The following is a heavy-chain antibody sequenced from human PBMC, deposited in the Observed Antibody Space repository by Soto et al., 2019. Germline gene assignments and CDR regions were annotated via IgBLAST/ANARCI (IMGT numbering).Heavy chain of an antibody. J-gene: IGHJ4*02. D-gene: IGHD2-2*01. Sequence: QVQLQQWGAGLLKPSETLSLTCAVYGGSFSGYYWSWIRQPPGKGLEWIGAINHSGSTNYNPSLKSRVTISVDTSKDQFSLKLSSVTTADTAVYYCARQYCSSTSCYFDYWGQGTLVTVSS. CDR3: ARQYCSSTSCYFDY. CDR2: INHSGST. V-gene: IGHV4-34*01. CDR1: GGSFSGYY.